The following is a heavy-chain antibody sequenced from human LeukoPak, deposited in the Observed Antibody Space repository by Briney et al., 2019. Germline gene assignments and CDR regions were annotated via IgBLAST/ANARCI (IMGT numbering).Heavy chain of an antibody. CDR2: MRPDTGFT. D-gene: IGHD2-15*01. CDR1: GYTFSSHN. V-gene: IGHV1-8*01. Sequence: SVKVSCKASGYTFSSHNINWVRQVSGHRLEWMGWMRPDTGFTGYAQKFRGRVTMTRDTSTNTSYMELSSLRSDDTAVYYCARGGSRSGGSLRTFDSWGQGTLVTVSS. J-gene: IGHJ4*02. CDR3: ARGGSRSGGSLRTFDS.